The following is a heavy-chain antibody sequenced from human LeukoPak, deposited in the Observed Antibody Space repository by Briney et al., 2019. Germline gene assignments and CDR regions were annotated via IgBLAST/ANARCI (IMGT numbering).Heavy chain of an antibody. J-gene: IGHJ4*02. Sequence: PGGSLRLSCAASGFTFTSTSMNWVRQAPGKGLEWISYISSSSRTVHYADSVKGRFTISRDNAKNSLYLQMNSLRDEDTAVYYCARARDGSYDYWGRGTLVTVSS. CDR2: ISSSSRTV. CDR3: ARARDGSYDY. CDR1: GFTFTSTS. V-gene: IGHV3-48*02. D-gene: IGHD1-26*01.